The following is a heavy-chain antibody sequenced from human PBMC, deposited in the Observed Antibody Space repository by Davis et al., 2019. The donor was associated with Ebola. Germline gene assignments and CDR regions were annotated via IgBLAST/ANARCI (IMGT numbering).Heavy chain of an antibody. CDR3: ARVVSVTPDWNYYYGMDV. CDR1: AGTFSSYA. J-gene: IGHJ6*02. V-gene: IGHV1-69*05. Sequence: SVQVSCKASAGTFSSYAISWVRQAPGQGLEWMGGIIPIFGTANYAQKFQGRVTITRDTSASTAYMELSSLRSEDTAVYYCARVVSVTPDWNYYYGMDVWGQGTTVTVSS. D-gene: IGHD4-11*01. CDR2: IIPIFGTA.